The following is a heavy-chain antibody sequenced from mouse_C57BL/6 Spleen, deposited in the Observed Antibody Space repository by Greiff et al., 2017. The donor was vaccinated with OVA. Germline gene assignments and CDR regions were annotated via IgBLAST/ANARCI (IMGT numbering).Heavy chain of an antibody. J-gene: IGHJ1*03. CDR3: TPIYCYYDGYFGG. V-gene: IGHV1-5*01. D-gene: IGHD2-4*01. CDR2: IYPGNSDT. CDR1: GYTFTSYW. Sequence: EVKLLESGTVLARPGASVKMSCKTSGYTFTSYWMHWVKQRPGQGLEWIGDIYPGNSDTSYNQKFKGKAKLTAVTSASTAYMELSSLTNEDSAVDYCTPIYCYYDGYFGGGGTGTTVTVSS.